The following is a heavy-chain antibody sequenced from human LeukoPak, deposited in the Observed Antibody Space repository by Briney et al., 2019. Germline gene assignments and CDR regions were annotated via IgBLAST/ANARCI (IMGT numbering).Heavy chain of an antibody. J-gene: IGHJ3*02. CDR1: GGSFSGYY. D-gene: IGHD6-6*01. CDR3: ARQQRAARPGAFDI. Sequence: PSETLSLTCAVYGGSFSGYYWSWIRQPPGKGLEWIGEINHSGSTNYNPSLKSRVTISVDTSKNQFSLKLSSVTAADTAVYYCARQQRAARPGAFDIWGQGTMVTVSS. CDR2: INHSGST. V-gene: IGHV4-34*01.